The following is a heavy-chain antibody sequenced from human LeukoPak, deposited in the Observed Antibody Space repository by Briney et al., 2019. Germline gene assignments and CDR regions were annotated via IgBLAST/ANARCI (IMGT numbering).Heavy chain of an antibody. Sequence: PSETLSLTCTVSGGSISSGGYYWSWIRQHPGKGLEWIGYIYYSGSTYYNPSLKNRVTTSVDTSKNQSSLKLSSVTAADTAVYYCARVGIAAAGEFDYWGQGTLVTVSS. CDR2: IYYSGST. V-gene: IGHV4-31*03. J-gene: IGHJ4*02. CDR1: GGSISSGGYY. D-gene: IGHD6-13*01. CDR3: ARVGIAAAGEFDY.